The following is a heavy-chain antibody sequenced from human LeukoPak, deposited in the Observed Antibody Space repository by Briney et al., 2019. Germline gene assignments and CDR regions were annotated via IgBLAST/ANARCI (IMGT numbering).Heavy chain of an antibody. CDR3: GKSLIYGAHVVN. D-gene: IGHD4/OR15-4a*01. CDR1: GGSISGDRHY. CDR2: IYANERT. Sequence: SQTLSLTCTVSGGSISGDRHYWSWIRQPAGKGLEWIGRIYANERTNYSPSLKSRVTMSIDTSNNQFSLKLSSVTAADTGVYYCGKSLIYGAHVVNWGQGILVTVSS. J-gene: IGHJ4*02. V-gene: IGHV4-61*02.